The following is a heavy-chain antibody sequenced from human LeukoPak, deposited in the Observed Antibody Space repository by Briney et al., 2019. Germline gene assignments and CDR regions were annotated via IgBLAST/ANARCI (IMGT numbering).Heavy chain of an antibody. D-gene: IGHD3-22*01. V-gene: IGHV3-48*02. CDR3: AREEGYYDSSGSYDY. Sequence: GGSLRLSCTASGFTFSTYSMNWVRQAPGKGLEWVSYISSSSSTIYYADSVKGRFTISRDNAKNSLYLQMNSLRDEDTAVYYCAREEGYYDSSGSYDYWGQGTLVTVSS. CDR2: ISSSSSTI. CDR1: GFTFSTYS. J-gene: IGHJ4*02.